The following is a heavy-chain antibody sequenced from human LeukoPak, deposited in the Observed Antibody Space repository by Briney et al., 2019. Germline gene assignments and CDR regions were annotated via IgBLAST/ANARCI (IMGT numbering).Heavy chain of an antibody. D-gene: IGHD4-17*01. Sequence: ASVKVSCKASGYSFTDYYIHWVRQAPGQGLEWMGWINPKSGGTKYAQRFQGRVTMTRDTSITTAYMDVSRLRPDDTAVYYCARGHDYGDYVDYWGQGTLVTVSS. CDR3: ARGHDYGDYVDY. CDR1: GYSFTDYY. CDR2: INPKSGGT. V-gene: IGHV1-2*02. J-gene: IGHJ4*02.